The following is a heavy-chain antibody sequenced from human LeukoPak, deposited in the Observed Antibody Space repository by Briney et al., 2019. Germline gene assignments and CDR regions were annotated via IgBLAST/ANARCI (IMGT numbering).Heavy chain of an antibody. V-gene: IGHV1-46*01. J-gene: IGHJ5*02. CDR1: GYFFTIYH. D-gene: IGHD2-2*01. CDR2: IDLTGGST. CDR3: ARDGCSSTRRSAGGNWFDP. Sequence: GAGVTVSFKGSGYFFTIYHLHWVRQAPGQGREWMGVIDLTGGSTTYPQRFQGRVTMTRDTSTSTVYMELSSLRSEDTAMYYCARDGCSSTRRSAGGNWFDPWGQGTLVTVSS.